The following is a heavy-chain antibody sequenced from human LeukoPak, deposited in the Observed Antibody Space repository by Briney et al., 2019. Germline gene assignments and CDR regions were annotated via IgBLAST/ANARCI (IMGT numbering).Heavy chain of an antibody. CDR1: GGSFSGYY. CDR2: IKHSGST. CDR3: ARYHDYDIVVVVAATRGGWFDP. D-gene: IGHD2-15*01. J-gene: IGHJ5*02. V-gene: IGHV4-34*01. Sequence: SETLSLTCAVYGGSFSGYYWSWIRQPPGKGLEWIGEIKHSGSTNYNPSLKGRVTISVDTSKNQFSLKLSSVTAADTAVYYCARYHDYDIVVVVAATRGGWFDPWGQGTLVTVSS.